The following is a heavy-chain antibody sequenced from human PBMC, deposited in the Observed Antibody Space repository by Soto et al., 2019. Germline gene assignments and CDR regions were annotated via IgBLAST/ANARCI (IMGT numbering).Heavy chain of an antibody. CDR2: IYYSGST. D-gene: IGHD2-15*01. CDR1: GGSISSSSYY. V-gene: IGHV4-39*01. Sequence: QLQLQESGPGLVKPSETLSLTCTVSGGSISSSSYYWGWIRQPPGKGLEWIGSIYYSGSTYYNPSLKSRVTISVDTSKNQFSLKLSSVTAADTAVYYCARQWSRGGSCYSGYWGQGTLVTVSS. J-gene: IGHJ4*02. CDR3: ARQWSRGGSCYSGY.